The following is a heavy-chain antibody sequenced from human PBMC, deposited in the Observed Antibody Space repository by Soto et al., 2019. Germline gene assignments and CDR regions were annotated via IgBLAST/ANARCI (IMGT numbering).Heavy chain of an antibody. CDR3: ARRGYCTTTICSQSLDY. CDR2: IWSDGTHE. V-gene: IGHV3-33*01. J-gene: IGHJ4*02. D-gene: IGHD2-8*01. CDR1: GFTFSSYG. Sequence: QVQLVESGGGVVQPGRSLRLSCAASGFTFSSYGMHWVRQAPGKGLEWVAVIWSDGTHEYYADSVRGRFTISRDNSKNTLDLQMNSLRAEDTAVYYCARRGYCTTTICSQSLDYWGQGTLVTVSS.